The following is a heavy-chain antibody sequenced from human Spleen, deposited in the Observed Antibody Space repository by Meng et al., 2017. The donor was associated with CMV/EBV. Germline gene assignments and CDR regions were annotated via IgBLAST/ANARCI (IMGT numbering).Heavy chain of an antibody. CDR2: MNPNSGNT. Sequence: FTSDDINWVRQATGQGLEWMGWMNPNSGNTGYAQKFQGRVTITRNTSISTAYMELSSLRSEDTAVYYCARGEYCSSTRCNSGTWFDPWGQGTLVTVSS. CDR3: ARGEYCSSTRCNSGTWFDP. CDR1: FTSDD. V-gene: IGHV1-8*03. D-gene: IGHD2-2*02. J-gene: IGHJ5*02.